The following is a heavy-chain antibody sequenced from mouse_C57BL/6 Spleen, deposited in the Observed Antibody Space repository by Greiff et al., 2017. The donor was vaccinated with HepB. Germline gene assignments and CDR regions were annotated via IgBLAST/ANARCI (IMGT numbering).Heavy chain of an antibody. Sequence: QVQLQQPGAELVKPGASVKLSCKASGYTFTSYWMQWVKQRPGQGLEWIGEIDPSDSYTNYNQKFKGKATLTVDTSSSTAYMQLSSLTSEDSAVYSCHIDYYSRYFDVWGTGTTVTVSS. CDR2: IDPSDSYT. CDR3: HIDYYSRYFDV. D-gene: IGHD2-12*01. V-gene: IGHV1-50*01. CDR1: GYTFTSYW. J-gene: IGHJ1*03.